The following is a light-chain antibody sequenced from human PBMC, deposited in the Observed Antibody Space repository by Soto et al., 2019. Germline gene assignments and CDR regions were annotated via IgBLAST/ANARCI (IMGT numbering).Light chain of an antibody. CDR2: DAS. J-gene: IGKJ5*01. V-gene: IGKV1-5*01. Sequence: DIQMTQSPSTLSASVGDRVTITCRASQSISSWLAWYQQKPGKAPKLLIYDASSLESGVPSRFSGSGSGTAFTLTISSLQPEDVATYYCQKYNSYPITFGQGTRLEIK. CDR3: QKYNSYPIT. CDR1: QSISSW.